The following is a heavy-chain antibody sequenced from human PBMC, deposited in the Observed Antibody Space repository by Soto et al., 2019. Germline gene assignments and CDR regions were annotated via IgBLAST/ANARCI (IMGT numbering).Heavy chain of an antibody. CDR3: GTGSSWTKGES. CDR1: GGTLSRSA. CDR2: IIPIFGPA. D-gene: IGHD6-13*01. Sequence: QVQLVQSGAEVKKPGSSVKVSCKASGGTLSRSAISWVRQAPGQGLEWMGGIIPIFGPAIYAQKFRGRVSIIADESTRTAYMEMSSLRSEDTDVYFCGTGSSWTKGESWGQGTLVTVSS. V-gene: IGHV1-69*01. J-gene: IGHJ4*02.